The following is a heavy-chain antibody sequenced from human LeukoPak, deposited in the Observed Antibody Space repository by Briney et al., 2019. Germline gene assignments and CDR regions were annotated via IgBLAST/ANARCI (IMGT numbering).Heavy chain of an antibody. CDR1: GFTFSSYW. Sequence: GGSLRLSCAASGFTFSSYWMSWVRQAPGKGLEWVANINQDGSEKYYVDSVKGRFTISRDNAKNSLYLQMNSLRAEDTAVYYCARVYGDYREDAFDSWGQGTMVTVSS. CDR3: ARVYGDYREDAFDS. CDR2: INQDGSEK. J-gene: IGHJ3*02. V-gene: IGHV3-7*01. D-gene: IGHD4-17*01.